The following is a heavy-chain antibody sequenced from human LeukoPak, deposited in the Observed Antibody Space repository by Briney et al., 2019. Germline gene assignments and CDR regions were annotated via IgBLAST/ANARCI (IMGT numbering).Heavy chain of an antibody. D-gene: IGHD3-22*01. CDR3: ARAHTYDYDSSGLH. V-gene: IGHV3-7*01. CDR2: INQDGSEK. Sequence: GGSLRLSCAASGFTFSYYWMTWVRQAPGKGLEWVANINQDGSEKNYVDSVKGRFTISRDNAKKSQYLQMNSLRADDTAVYYCARAHTYDYDSSGLHWGQGTLVTVSS. CDR1: GFTFSYYW. J-gene: IGHJ4*02.